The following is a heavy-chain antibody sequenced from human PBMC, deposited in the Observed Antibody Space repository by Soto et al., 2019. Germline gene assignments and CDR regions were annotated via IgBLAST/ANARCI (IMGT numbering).Heavy chain of an antibody. Sequence: GVSLRLSCAASGFTFRSYAMGWVRQAPGKGLEWVSGISASGDTTYYADSVKGRFTISRDYSKNTLYLQMNSLRAEDTARHYGENEGIYSNNWYTRNGFDTWGQGARVTVSA. J-gene: IGHJ5*02. CDR2: ISASGDTT. CDR3: ENEGIYSNNWYTRNGFDT. D-gene: IGHD6-13*01. CDR1: GFTFRSYA. V-gene: IGHV3-23*01.